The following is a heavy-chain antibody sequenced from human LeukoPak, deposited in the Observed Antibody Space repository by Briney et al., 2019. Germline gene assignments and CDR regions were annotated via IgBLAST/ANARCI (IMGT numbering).Heavy chain of an antibody. Sequence: SETLSLTCTVSGGSIRSSYWTWIRQPPGKGLEWIGYIYYSGSTNYNPSLKSRVTISVDTSKNQFSLKLNSVTAADTAVYYRARGAAGSDYWGQGTLGTVSS. CDR3: ARGAAGSDY. J-gene: IGHJ4*02. CDR1: GGSIRSSY. V-gene: IGHV4-59*01. D-gene: IGHD6-13*01. CDR2: IYYSGST.